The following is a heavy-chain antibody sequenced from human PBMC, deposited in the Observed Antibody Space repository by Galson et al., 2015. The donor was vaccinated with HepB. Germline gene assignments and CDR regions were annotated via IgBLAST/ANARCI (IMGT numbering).Heavy chain of an antibody. Sequence: SLRLSCAASGFTVSNKYMSWVREAPGKGLECVSAISVRGDSTDYADSVKGRFTISRDNSKSMLYLQMNNLRAEDTAVYYCVKGTTNIDNWGQGTLVTVSS. J-gene: IGHJ4*02. CDR1: GFTVSNKY. CDR3: VKGTTNIDN. D-gene: IGHD1-1*01. V-gene: IGHV3-23*01. CDR2: ISVRGDST.